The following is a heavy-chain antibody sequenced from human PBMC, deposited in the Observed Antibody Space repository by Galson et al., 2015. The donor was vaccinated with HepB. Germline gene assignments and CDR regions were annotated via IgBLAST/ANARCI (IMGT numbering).Heavy chain of an antibody. J-gene: IGHJ6*02. CDR1: GFTFTSYS. CDR3: ARAPPNLNTVYYYYFDAMDV. Sequence: SLRLSCAASGFTFTSYSMDWVRQAPGKGLEWVAVISYDGNNKYSADSVRGRFTISRDNSKNTLYLKMDSLRAEDTAVYYCARAPPNLNTVYYYYFDAMDVWGQGTLVTVSS. D-gene: IGHD2-2*02. V-gene: IGHV3-30*04. CDR2: ISYDGNNK.